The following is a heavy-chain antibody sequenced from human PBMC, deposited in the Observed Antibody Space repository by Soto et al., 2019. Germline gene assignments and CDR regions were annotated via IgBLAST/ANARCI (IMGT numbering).Heavy chain of an antibody. Sequence: ASVKVSCKVSGYTLTELSMHWVRQAPGKGLEWMGGFDPEDGETIYAQKFQGRVTMTEDTSTDTAYMELSSLRSEVTAVYYCATNSATVTTHYYGMDVWGQGTTVTVSS. CDR3: ATNSATVTTHYYGMDV. CDR2: FDPEDGET. D-gene: IGHD4-17*01. V-gene: IGHV1-24*01. CDR1: GYTLTELS. J-gene: IGHJ6*02.